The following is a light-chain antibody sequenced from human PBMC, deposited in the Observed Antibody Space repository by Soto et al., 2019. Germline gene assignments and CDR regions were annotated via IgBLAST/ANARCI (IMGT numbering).Light chain of an antibody. CDR3: QQYGSSRT. CDR2: GAS. V-gene: IGKV3-20*01. Sequence: EIRVTQYPGTLSLAPGERATLSCRASQSVSSNYLAWYQQKPGQAPMLLIYGASRRATGIPDRFSGSGSGIDFTLTISRLEPEDFAVYYCQQYGSSRTFGQGTKVDIK. CDR1: QSVSSNY. J-gene: IGKJ1*01.